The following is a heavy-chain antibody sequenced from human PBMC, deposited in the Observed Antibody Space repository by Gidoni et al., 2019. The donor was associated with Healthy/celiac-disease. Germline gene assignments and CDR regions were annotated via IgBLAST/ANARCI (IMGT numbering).Heavy chain of an antibody. J-gene: IGHJ5*02. CDR3: ARVQKRITMVRGVTRLNWFDP. V-gene: IGHV4-34*02. CDR1: GGSFSGYY. CDR2: INHSGST. D-gene: IGHD3-10*01. Sequence: QVQLQQWGAGLLKPSETLSLTCAVYGGSFSGYYWSWIRQTPGKGLEWIGEINHSGSTNYNPSLKSRVTISVDTSKNQFSLKLSSVTAADTAVYYCARVQKRITMVRGVTRLNWFDPWGQGTLVTVSS.